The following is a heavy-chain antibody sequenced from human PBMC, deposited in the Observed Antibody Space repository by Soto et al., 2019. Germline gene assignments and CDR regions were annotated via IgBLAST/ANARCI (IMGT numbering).Heavy chain of an antibody. CDR1: GYTFTAYY. D-gene: IGHD1-26*01. CDR3: TSSGEAGDTSF. V-gene: IGHV1-2*02. CDR2: INPNTGGT. J-gene: IGHJ4*02. Sequence: ASVKVSCKASGYTFTAYYIHWVRQAPGQGLEWMGWINPNTGGTNYAQKSQGRVTMTRDTSISTAYMELSSLRSDDTAIYYCTSSGEAGDTSFWGKGTLVTASS.